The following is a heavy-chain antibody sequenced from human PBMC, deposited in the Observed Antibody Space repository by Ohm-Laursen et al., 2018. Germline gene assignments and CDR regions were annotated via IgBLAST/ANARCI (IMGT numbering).Heavy chain of an antibody. CDR2: MNPNSGNT. Sequence: GASVKVSCKASGYTFTSYDINWVRQATGQGLEWMGWMNPNSGNTGYAQKFQGRVTMTRNTSISAAYMELSSLRSEDTAVYYCARGPSSWYYYGMDVWGQGTTVTVSS. V-gene: IGHV1-8*01. CDR3: ARGPSSWYYYGMDV. CDR1: GYTFTSYD. D-gene: IGHD6-13*01. J-gene: IGHJ6*02.